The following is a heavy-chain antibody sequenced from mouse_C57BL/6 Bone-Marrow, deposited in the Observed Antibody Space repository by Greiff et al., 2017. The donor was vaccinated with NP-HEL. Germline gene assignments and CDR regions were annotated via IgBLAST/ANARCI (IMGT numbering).Heavy chain of an antibody. V-gene: IGHV5-17*01. Sequence: VQLVESGGGLVKPGGSLKLSCAASGFTFSDYGMHWVRQAPEKGLEWVAYISSGSSTIYYADTVKGRFTISRDNAKNTLFLQMTSLRSEDTAMYYCARGFQGYYYAMDYWGQGTSVTVSS. CDR1: GFTFSDYG. J-gene: IGHJ4*01. CDR2: ISSGSSTI. CDR3: ARGFQGYYYAMDY.